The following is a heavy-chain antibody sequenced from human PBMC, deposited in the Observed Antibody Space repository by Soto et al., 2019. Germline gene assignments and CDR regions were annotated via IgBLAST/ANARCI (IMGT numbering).Heavy chain of an antibody. CDR3: ARGSSITGIRGYYYYYYGMDV. CDR1: GYTFTGYY. J-gene: IGHJ6*02. Sequence: ASVKVSCKASGYTFTGYYMHWVRQAPGQGLEWMGWINPNSGGTNYAQKFQGRVTMTRDTSISTAYMELSRLRSDDTAVYYCARGSSITGIRGYYYYYYGMDVWGQGTTVTSP. D-gene: IGHD1-20*01. V-gene: IGHV1-2*02. CDR2: INPNSGGT.